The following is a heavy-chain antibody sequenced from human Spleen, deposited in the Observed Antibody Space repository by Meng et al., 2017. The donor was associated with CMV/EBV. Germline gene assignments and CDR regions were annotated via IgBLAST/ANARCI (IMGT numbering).Heavy chain of an antibody. CDR1: GPSFSSYG. CDR2: INAGNGNT. V-gene: IGHV1-3*01. D-gene: IGHD3-9*01. Sequence: QVQLVQSGAEVKKPGASVKVSCKASGPSFSSYGMHWVRQAPGQRLEWMGWINAGNGNTKYSQKFQGRVTITRDTSASTAYMELSSLRSDDTAVYYCARLRYFDWLLIDYWGQGTLVTVSS. CDR3: ARLRYFDWLLIDY. J-gene: IGHJ4*02.